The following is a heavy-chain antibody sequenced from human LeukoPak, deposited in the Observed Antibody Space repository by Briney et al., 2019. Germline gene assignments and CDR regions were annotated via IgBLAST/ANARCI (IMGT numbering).Heavy chain of an antibody. D-gene: IGHD1-7*01. J-gene: IGHJ4*02. Sequence: GGSLRLSCAASGFTFSSYAMSWVRQAPGKGLEGVSAISASGYSAYYADSVKGRFTISRDNSKKTLYLQMNSLRAEDTAIFYCAKDVYNWNFYFDYWGQGTLVTVSS. CDR1: GFTFSSYA. CDR2: ISASGYSA. V-gene: IGHV3-23*01. CDR3: AKDVYNWNFYFDY.